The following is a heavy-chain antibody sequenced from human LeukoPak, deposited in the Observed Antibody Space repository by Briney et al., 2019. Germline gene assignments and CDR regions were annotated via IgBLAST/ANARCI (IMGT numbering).Heavy chain of an antibody. D-gene: IGHD6-13*01. J-gene: IGHJ5*02. CDR2: IYHSGST. CDR3: ARMVAAAGVGGGHNWFDP. CDR1: GGPISSSNW. Sequence: SETLSLTCAVSGGPISSSNWWSLVRQPPGKGLAWIGEIYHSGSTYYNPAIKSQVTRSVDRSKNQFALKLSSVTAADTGVYYCARMVAAAGVGGGHNWFDPWGQGTLVTVSS. V-gene: IGHV4-4*02.